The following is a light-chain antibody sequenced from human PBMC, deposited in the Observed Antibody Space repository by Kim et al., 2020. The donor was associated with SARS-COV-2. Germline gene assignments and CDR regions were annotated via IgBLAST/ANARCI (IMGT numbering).Light chain of an antibody. CDR1: NIGSKS. CDR2: YDS. Sequence: SYELTQPPSVSVAPGKTARITCGGNNIGSKSVHWYQQKPGQAPVLVIYYDSDRPSGIPERFSGSNSGNTATLTISRAEPADEADYYCQGRASSSTHWVFG. J-gene: IGLJ3*02. CDR3: QGRASSSTHWV. V-gene: IGLV3-21*01.